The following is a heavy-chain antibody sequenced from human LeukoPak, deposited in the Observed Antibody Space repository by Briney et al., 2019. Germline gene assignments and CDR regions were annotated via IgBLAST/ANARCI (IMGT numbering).Heavy chain of an antibody. D-gene: IGHD4-23*01. CDR2: IYYSGST. Sequence: PSETLSLTCTVSGGSISSGDYYWSWIRQHPGKGLEWIGYIYYSGSTYYNPSLKSRVTMSVDMSKNQISLNLNSVTAADTAVYYCARWGLTTVVTPQGREADANDYWGQGTLVTVSS. V-gene: IGHV4-31*03. J-gene: IGHJ4*02. CDR3: ARWGLTTVVTPQGREADANDY. CDR1: GGSISSGDYY.